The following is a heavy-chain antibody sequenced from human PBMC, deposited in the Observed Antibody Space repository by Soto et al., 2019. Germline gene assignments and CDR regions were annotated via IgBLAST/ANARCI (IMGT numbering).Heavy chain of an antibody. CDR2: ISYDGSNK. D-gene: IGHD6-13*01. Sequence: GGSLRLSCAASGFTFSSYGMHWVRQAPGKGLEWVAVISYDGSNKYYADSVNARFTISRDNSKNTLYLQMNSLKADDTAVYYCTKGDSSSLYDYYYYYCMNVCGQGTTVTVSS. CDR3: TKGDSSSLYDYYYYYCMNV. J-gene: IGHJ6*02. CDR1: GFTFSSYG. V-gene: IGHV3-30*18.